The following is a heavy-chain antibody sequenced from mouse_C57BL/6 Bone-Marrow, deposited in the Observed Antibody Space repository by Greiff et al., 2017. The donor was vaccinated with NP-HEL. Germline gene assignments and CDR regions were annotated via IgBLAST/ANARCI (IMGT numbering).Heavy chain of an antibody. Sequence: VQLQQSGAELVRPGASVTLSCKASGYTFTDYEMHWVKQTPVHGLAWIGAIDPATVGTAYNQKFKGKAILTADKSSSTAYMELRSLTSEDSAVYYCTRGDYDHFDYWGQGTTLTVSS. J-gene: IGHJ2*01. CDR1: GYTFTDYE. V-gene: IGHV1-15*01. CDR2: IDPATVGT. CDR3: TRGDYDHFDY. D-gene: IGHD2-4*01.